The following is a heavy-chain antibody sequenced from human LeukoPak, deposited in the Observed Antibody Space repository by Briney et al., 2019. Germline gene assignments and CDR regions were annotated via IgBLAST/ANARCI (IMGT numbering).Heavy chain of an antibody. D-gene: IGHD3-10*01. J-gene: IGHJ5*02. CDR3: ARDRDMVRGDWFDP. CDR1: RGTFRSYA. Sequence: GASVKFSCKASRGTFRSYAISWVRQAPGQGLEWLGGILPIFGTANYAQKFQGRVTITADESTSTAYMELSSLRSEDTAVYYCARDRDMVRGDWFDPWGQGTLVTVSS. CDR2: ILPIFGTA. V-gene: IGHV1-69*13.